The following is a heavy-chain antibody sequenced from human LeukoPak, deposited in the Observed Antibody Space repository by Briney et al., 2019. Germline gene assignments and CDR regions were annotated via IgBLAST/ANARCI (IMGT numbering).Heavy chain of an antibody. D-gene: IGHD2-2*02. CDR1: GFTFSSYA. CDR3: ARDSGYCSSTSCYTSYYYYGMDV. Sequence: GSLRLSRAASGFTFSSYAMHWVRQAPGKGLEWVAVISYDGSNKYYADSVKGRFTISRDNSKNTLYLQMNSLRAEDTAVYYCARDSGYCSSTSCYTSYYYYGMDVWGQGTTVTVSS. V-gene: IGHV3-30-3*01. J-gene: IGHJ6*02. CDR2: ISYDGSNK.